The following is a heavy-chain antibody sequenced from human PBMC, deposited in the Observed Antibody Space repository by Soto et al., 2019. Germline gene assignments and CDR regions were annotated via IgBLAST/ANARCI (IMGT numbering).Heavy chain of an antibody. CDR2: ISYDGSNK. CDR1: GFTFSSYG. D-gene: IGHD5-18*01. V-gene: IGHV3-30*18. Sequence: QVQLVESGGGVVQPGRSLRLSCAASGFTFSSYGMHWVRQAPGKGLEWVAVISYDGSNKYYADSVKGRFTISRDNSKNPLYLQMNSLTAEHTAVYYCAKEGEDMVRFRGYVYSGLDVWGEGTTVTVSS. J-gene: IGHJ6*04. CDR3: AKEGEDMVRFRGYVYSGLDV.